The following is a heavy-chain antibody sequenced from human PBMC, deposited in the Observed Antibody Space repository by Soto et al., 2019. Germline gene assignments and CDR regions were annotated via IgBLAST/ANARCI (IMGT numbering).Heavy chain of an antibody. V-gene: IGHV3-74*01. D-gene: IGHD3-22*01. CDR3: ARVSKSANYYYDSSGYDDY. CDR2: INSDGSST. J-gene: IGHJ4*02. Sequence: GGSLRLSCAASGFTFSSYWMHWVRQAPGKGLVWVSRINSDGSSTRYVDSVKGRFTISRDNAKNTLFLQMNSLRAEDTAVYYCARVSKSANYYYDSSGYDDYWGQGTLVTVSS. CDR1: GFTFSSYW.